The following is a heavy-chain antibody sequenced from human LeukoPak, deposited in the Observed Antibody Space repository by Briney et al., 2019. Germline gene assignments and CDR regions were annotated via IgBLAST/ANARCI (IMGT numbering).Heavy chain of an antibody. CDR2: LSGGGGST. V-gene: IGHV3-23*01. CDR1: GFTFSSYA. J-gene: IGHJ4*02. CDR3: AKDSAHLPMVRGVYLDY. Sequence: GGSLRLSCAASGFTFSSYAMNWVRQAPGKGLEWVSTLSGGGGSTYYAESVKGRFTISRDNSKNTLYLQMNSLRAEDTAVYYCAKDSAHLPMVRGVYLDYWGQGTLVTVSS. D-gene: IGHD3-10*01.